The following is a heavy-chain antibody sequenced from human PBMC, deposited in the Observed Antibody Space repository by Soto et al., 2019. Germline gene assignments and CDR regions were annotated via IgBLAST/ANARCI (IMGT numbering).Heavy chain of an antibody. D-gene: IGHD6-19*01. J-gene: IGHJ4*02. CDR1: GGSISSYY. Sequence: SETLSLTCTVSGGSISSYYWSWIRQSPGKGLEWIGYIYYSGSTNYNPSLKSRVTISVDTSKNQFSLKLSSVTAADTAVYYYARHSVAVAEIDYWGQGTLVTVSS. CDR3: ARHSVAVAEIDY. CDR2: IYYSGST. V-gene: IGHV4-59*08.